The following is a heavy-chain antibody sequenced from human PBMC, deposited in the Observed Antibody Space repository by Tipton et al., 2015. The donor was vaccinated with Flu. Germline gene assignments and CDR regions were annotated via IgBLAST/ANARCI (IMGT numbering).Heavy chain of an antibody. CDR2: IYDSGST. CDR3: ARHTGDSVRGVIDY. CDR1: GASISSGSYY. D-gene: IGHD3-10*02. V-gene: IGHV4-61*02. J-gene: IGHJ4*02. Sequence: LRLSCTVSGASISSGSYYWSWLRQPAGKGLEWIGRIYDSGSTNYNPSLESRVTFSVDLSKNQFSLRLSSVTAADTAVYYCARHTGDSVRGVIDYWGQGTLVTVSS.